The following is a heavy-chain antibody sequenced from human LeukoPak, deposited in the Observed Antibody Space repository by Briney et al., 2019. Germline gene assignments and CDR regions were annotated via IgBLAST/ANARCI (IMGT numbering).Heavy chain of an antibody. J-gene: IGHJ5*02. CDR2: VNSNTGAT. D-gene: IGHD5-12*01. V-gene: IGHV1-2*02. Sequence: ASVTVSCKTSGYTFTDHFLHWVRQAPGQGLEWMGWVNSNTGATQYAQKFQGRVTMTRDTSITTSYMDLSRLTSDDTAVYFCVRENIVATRWFDPWGQGTLVTVSS. CDR3: VRENIVATRWFDP. CDR1: GYTFTDHF.